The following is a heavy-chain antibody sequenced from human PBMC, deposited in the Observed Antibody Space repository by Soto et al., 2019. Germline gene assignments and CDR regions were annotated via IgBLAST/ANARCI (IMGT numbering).Heavy chain of an antibody. CDR3: AGKNYGDYPTDY. D-gene: IGHD4-17*01. V-gene: IGHV2-5*02. J-gene: IGHJ4*02. CDR1: GFSLSTRGVG. Sequence: QITLKESGPTLVKPTQTLTLTCTFSGFSLSTRGVGVGWIRQPPGKALEWLAVIYWDDDKRYSPSLQSRLTLPKDTSKTQVVLTMTNMDHVDTATCYHAGKNYGDYPTDYWGQGTLVTVSS. CDR2: IYWDDDK.